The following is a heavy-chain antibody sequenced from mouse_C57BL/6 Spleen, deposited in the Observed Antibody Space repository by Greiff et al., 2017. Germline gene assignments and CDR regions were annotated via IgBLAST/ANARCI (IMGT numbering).Heavy chain of an antibody. CDR2: IRSKSSNSAT. J-gene: IGHJ4*01. D-gene: IGHD2-3*01. CDR1: GFTFNTYA. Sequence: EVKLVESGGGLVQPKGSLKLSCAASGFTFNTYAMHWVRQAPGTGLEWVARIRSKSSNSATYYADPVKDRFTISRDDSQSMLYLQMNNLKTEDTAMYYCVREGWLLRDYYAMDYWGQGTSVTVSS. CDR3: VREGWLLRDYYAMDY. V-gene: IGHV10-3*01.